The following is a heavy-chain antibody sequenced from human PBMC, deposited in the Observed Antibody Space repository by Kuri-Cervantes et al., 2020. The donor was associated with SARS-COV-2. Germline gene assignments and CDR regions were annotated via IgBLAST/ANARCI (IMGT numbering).Heavy chain of an antibody. V-gene: IGHV3-30-3*01. J-gene: IGHJ4*02. CDR3: AIAHTGSYYPLDF. CDR2: ISYDGNRR. D-gene: IGHD1-26*01. CDR1: GFTFSSYA. Sequence: GGSLRLSCAASGFTFSSYAMHWVRQAPGKGLEWVAVISYDGNRRYYADSVKGRFSISRENSNNTLYLQMNSLSDEDTAVYFCAIAHTGSYYPLDFWGQGILVTVSS.